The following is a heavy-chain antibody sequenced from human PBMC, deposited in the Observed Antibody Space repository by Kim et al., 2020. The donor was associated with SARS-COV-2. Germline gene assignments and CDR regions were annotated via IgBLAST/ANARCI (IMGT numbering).Heavy chain of an antibody. CDR2: ISYDGSNK. V-gene: IGHV3-30-3*01. J-gene: IGHJ6*02. CDR1: GFTFSSYA. D-gene: IGHD5-18*01. CDR3: ARDLRIQLWDYYYGMDV. Sequence: GGSLSLSCAASGFTFSSYAMPWVRQAPGKGLEWVAVISYDGSNKYYPDPVKGRFTISRDNSKNTPYLQMNSLRAEDTAVYYCARDLRIQLWDYYYGMDVWGQGTTVTVSS.